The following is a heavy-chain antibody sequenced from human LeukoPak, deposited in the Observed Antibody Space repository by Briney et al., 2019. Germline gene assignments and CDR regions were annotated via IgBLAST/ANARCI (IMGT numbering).Heavy chain of an antibody. Sequence: GGSLRLSCAASGFTFSSYGMHWVRQVPGKGLEWVAVMLDDGTNRYYADSVKDRFTFSRDSSKNTLYLHMNNLRAGDTAVYHCARGATYYYESSGYYDGWYFDLWGRGTLVTVSS. CDR1: GFTFSSYG. CDR3: ARGATYYYESSGYYDGWYFDL. V-gene: IGHV3-33*08. D-gene: IGHD3-22*01. CDR2: MLDDGTNR. J-gene: IGHJ2*01.